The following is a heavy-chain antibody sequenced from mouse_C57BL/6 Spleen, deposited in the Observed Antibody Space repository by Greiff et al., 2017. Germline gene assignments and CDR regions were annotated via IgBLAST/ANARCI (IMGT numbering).Heavy chain of an antibody. Sequence: QVQLQQPGAELVKPGASVKMSCKASGYTFTSYWITWVKQRPGQGLEWIGDIYPGSGSTNYNEKFKSKATLTVDPSSSTAYMQLSSLTSEDSAVYYCARFETAQVLYCDDWGQGTTRTVSS. CDR2: IYPGSGST. J-gene: IGHJ2*01. D-gene: IGHD3-2*02. CDR1: GYTFTSYW. CDR3: ARFETAQVLYCDD. V-gene: IGHV1-55*01.